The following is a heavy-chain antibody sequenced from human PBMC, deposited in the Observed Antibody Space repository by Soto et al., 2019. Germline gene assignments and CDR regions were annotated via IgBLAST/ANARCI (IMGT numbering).Heavy chain of an antibody. V-gene: IGHV4-59*01. D-gene: IGHD2-2*01. Sequence: ETLSLTCTVSGDSISGYYWSWIRQPPGKGLEWIGYIYYSGSTNYNPSLKSRVTISVDTSKNQFSLKLTSVTAADTAVYYCARVPCSSTSCYGYYFDYWGQGTLVTVPQ. CDR3: ARVPCSSTSCYGYYFDY. CDR2: IYYSGST. J-gene: IGHJ4*02. CDR1: GDSISGYY.